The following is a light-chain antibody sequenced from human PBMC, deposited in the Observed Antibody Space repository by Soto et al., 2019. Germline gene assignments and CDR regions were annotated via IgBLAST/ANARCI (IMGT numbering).Light chain of an antibody. Sequence: DIQMTQSPSTLSASVVHRVSITCRASQSISTWLAWYQQEPGKAPKLLIHKASSLQSGVPSRFSGSGSGTNFPLTISSVDHDDFGTYYCQQYNSYSQTFGQGTRVEIK. CDR3: QQYNSYSQT. J-gene: IGKJ1*01. CDR2: KAS. V-gene: IGKV1-5*03. CDR1: QSISTW.